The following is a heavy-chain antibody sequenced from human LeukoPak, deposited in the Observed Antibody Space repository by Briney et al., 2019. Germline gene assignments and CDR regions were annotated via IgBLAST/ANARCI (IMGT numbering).Heavy chain of an antibody. Sequence: GGSLRLSCAASGFTFSSYGIHGVRQAPGQGLEGVAVIWYDGSNKFYADSVKGRFTISRDNPKNTLFLQMDSLRAEDTAVYYCAKQRIGAGLAVAGTAPFDYWGQGTLVTVSS. CDR2: IWYDGSNK. J-gene: IGHJ4*02. D-gene: IGHD6-19*01. CDR3: AKQRIGAGLAVAGTAPFDY. V-gene: IGHV3-33*06. CDR1: GFTFSSYG.